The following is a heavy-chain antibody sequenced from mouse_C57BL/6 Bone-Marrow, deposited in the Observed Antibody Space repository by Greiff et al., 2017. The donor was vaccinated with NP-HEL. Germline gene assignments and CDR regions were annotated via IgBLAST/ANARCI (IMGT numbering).Heavy chain of an antibody. CDR2: IYPRSGNT. D-gene: IGHD1-1*01. Sequence: QVHVKQSGAELARPGASVKLSCKASGYTFTSYGISWVKQRTGQGLEWIGEIYPRSGNTYYNEKFKGKATLTADKSSSTAYMELRSLTSEDSAVYFCARGGTVVASFDYWGQGTTLTVSS. CDR1: GYTFTSYG. V-gene: IGHV1-81*01. J-gene: IGHJ2*01. CDR3: ARGGTVVASFDY.